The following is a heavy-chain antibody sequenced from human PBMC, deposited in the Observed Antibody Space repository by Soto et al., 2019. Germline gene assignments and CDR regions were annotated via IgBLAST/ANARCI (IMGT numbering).Heavy chain of an antibody. CDR2: IIPVYGTP. J-gene: IGHJ6*02. D-gene: IGHD2-15*01. Sequence: QVQLEQSGAEVKKPGSSLKVSCKATGGTFSNYAISWVRQAPGQGLEWMAGIIPVYGTPNYAQRFQDRVTIIADESTTTAYMEVHSLRSKDTAIYYCSIVTAYGMDVWGPGTTVIVSS. CDR1: GGTFSNYA. V-gene: IGHV1-69*01. CDR3: SIVTAYGMDV.